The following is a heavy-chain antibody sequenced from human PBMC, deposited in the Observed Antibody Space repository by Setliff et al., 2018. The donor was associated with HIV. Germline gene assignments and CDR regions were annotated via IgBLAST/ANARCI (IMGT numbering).Heavy chain of an antibody. Sequence: SETLSLTCTVSGGSTSSGSYYWNWIRQPAGKGLEWIGYIYYSGSTNYNPSLKSRVTISVDTSKNHFSLKLRSVTAADTAVYYCAQLGMVDDFDYWGQGTLVTAPQ. J-gene: IGHJ4*01. CDR2: IYYSGST. CDR3: AQLGMVDDFDY. CDR1: GGSTSSGSYY. D-gene: IGHD1-1*01. V-gene: IGHV4-61*10.